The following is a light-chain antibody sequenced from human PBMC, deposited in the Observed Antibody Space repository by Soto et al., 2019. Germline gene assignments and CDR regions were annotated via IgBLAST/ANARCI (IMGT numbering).Light chain of an antibody. CDR1: QSLLHITGETF. CDR2: EVS. CDR3: MQSTQLPPT. Sequence: DVVMPQTPLSLSVAPGQPASISCKSSQSLLHITGETFLFWYLQKPGQSPLLLIYEVSTRVSGVPDRFSGSGSGTDFTLEISRVETDDVGIYYCMQSTQLPPTFGQGTRLGIE. J-gene: IGKJ5*01. V-gene: IGKV2D-29*02.